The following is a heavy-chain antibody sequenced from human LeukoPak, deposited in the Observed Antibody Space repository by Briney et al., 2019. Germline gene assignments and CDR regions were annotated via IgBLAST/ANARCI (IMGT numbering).Heavy chain of an antibody. CDR3: ARAQTYGSGSYSNYFDY. Sequence: SQTLSLTCAVSGGSISSGGYSWSWIRQPPGKGLEWMGYIYHSGSTYYNPSLKSRVTISVDRSKNQFSLKLSSVTAADTAVYYCARAQTYGSGSYSNYFDYWGQGTLVTVSS. CDR2: IYHSGST. CDR1: GGSISSGGYS. J-gene: IGHJ4*02. V-gene: IGHV4-30-2*01. D-gene: IGHD3-10*01.